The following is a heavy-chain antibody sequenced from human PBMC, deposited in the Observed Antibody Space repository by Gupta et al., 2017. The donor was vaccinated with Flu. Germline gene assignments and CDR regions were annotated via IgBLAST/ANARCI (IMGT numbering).Heavy chain of an antibody. J-gene: IGHJ4*02. V-gene: IGHV3-74*01. CDR3: ARVLIVASGRVIDY. CDR2: ILVYGFET. D-gene: IGHD5-12*01. Sequence: RQAPRMVLVFVSRILVYGFETNYADSVKGRFTISRDNAKNTVYLQMNSLRDEDTAVYYCARVLIVASGRVIDYWGQGFLVTVSS.